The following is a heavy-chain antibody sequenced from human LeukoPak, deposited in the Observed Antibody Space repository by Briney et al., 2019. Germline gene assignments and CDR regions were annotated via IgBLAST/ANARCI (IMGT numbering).Heavy chain of an antibody. J-gene: IGHJ4*02. D-gene: IGHD6-19*01. CDR1: GFTFSGYA. CDR2: ITGSSGYT. V-gene: IGHV3-23*01. CDR3: ANRLSGWYYTYY. Sequence: GGSLRLSCVASGFTFSGYAMSWVRQAPGKGLEWVSSITGSSGYTYYADSVKGRFTISRDNSKNTLYLQMNSLRAEDTAVYYCANRLSGWYYTYYGGQGTLVTVSS.